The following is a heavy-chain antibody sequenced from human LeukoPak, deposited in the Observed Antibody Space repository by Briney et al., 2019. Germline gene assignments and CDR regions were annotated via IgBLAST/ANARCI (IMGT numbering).Heavy chain of an antibody. CDR1: GFTFSDYY. Sequence: GGSLRLSCAASGFTFSDYYMSWIRQAPGKGLEWVSYISSSGSTIYYADSVKGRFTISRDNSNNTLFLQMNSLTTEDTAVYYCARDQRGYLFDAFGVWGQGTMVTVSP. CDR3: ARDQRGYLFDAFGV. D-gene: IGHD5-18*01. V-gene: IGHV3-11*04. J-gene: IGHJ3*01. CDR2: ISSSGSTI.